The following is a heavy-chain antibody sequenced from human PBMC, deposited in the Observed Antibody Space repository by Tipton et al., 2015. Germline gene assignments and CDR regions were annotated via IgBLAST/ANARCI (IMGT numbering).Heavy chain of an antibody. CDR2: IYYSGST. Sequence: TLSLTCTVSGGSINSYYWSWIRQPPGKGLEWIGHIYYSGSTNYNPSLEGRVTISVDTSKNQFYLDLTSVTAPDTAIYYCARFDSYYYDSNDYWGQGTLVTVSS. D-gene: IGHD3-22*01. V-gene: IGHV4-59*01. CDR3: ARFDSYYYDSNDY. J-gene: IGHJ4*02. CDR1: GGSINSYY.